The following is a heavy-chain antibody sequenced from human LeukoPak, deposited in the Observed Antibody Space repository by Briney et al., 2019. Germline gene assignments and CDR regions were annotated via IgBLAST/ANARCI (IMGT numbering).Heavy chain of an antibody. CDR2: IHYSGST. V-gene: IGHV4-59*02. D-gene: IGHD5-18*01. Sequence: SETQSLTCTVSDGSVSGYYWSWIRQPPGKGLQWIGYIHYSGSTNYNPSLKSRLTISVDTSKNQFSLKLTSVTAADTAVYYCARTTEGGYTYDYFYYYYMDVWGKGTTVTISS. J-gene: IGHJ6*03. CDR1: DGSVSGYY. CDR3: ARTTEGGYTYDYFYYYYMDV.